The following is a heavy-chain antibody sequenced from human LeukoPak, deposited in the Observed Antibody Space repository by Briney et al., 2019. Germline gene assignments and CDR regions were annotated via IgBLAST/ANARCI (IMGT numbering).Heavy chain of an antibody. D-gene: IGHD6-19*01. CDR1: GGTFSSYA. CDR2: IIPIFGTA. CDR3: AKSTVLKWLVQVYYYYYMDV. J-gene: IGHJ6*03. Sequence: GASVKVSCKASGGTFSSYAISWVRQAPGQGLEWMGGIIPIFGTANYAQKFQGRVTITADESTSTAYMELSSLRSEDTAVYYCAKSTVLKWLVQVYYYYYMDVWGKGTTVTISS. V-gene: IGHV1-69*13.